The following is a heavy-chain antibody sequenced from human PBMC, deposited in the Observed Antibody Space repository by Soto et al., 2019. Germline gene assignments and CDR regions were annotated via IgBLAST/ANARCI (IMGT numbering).Heavy chain of an antibody. V-gene: IGHV3-74*01. CDR1: VFSFSNCW. CDR2: INSDGSST. Sequence: PGWSLRLSCASSVFSFSNCWMHWVRQAPGMGLVWVSHINSDGSSTTYADSVKGRFTISRDNAKNTLYLQMNSLRAEDTAVYYCARAIGYYGIDVWGQGTTVTVSS. D-gene: IGHD3-22*01. CDR3: ARAIGYYGIDV. J-gene: IGHJ6*02.